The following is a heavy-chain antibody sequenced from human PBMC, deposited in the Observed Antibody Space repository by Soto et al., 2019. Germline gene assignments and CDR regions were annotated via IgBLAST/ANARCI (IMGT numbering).Heavy chain of an antibody. CDR2: INPSGGST. V-gene: IGHV1-46*01. J-gene: IGHJ4*02. CDR3: ARDTHPRWYYDSSGYPTSPDY. Sequence: GASVKVSCKASGYTFTSYYMHWVRQAPGQGLEWMGIINPSGGSTSYAQKFQGRVTMTRDTSTSTVYMELSSLRSEDTAVYYCARDTHPRWYYDSSGYPTSPDYWSQRTLVTVSS. CDR1: GYTFTSYY. D-gene: IGHD3-22*01.